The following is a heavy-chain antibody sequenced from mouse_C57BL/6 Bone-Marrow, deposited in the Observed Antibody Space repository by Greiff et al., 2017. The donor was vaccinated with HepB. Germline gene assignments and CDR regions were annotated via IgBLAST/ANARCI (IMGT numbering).Heavy chain of an antibody. J-gene: IGHJ1*03. CDR2: INPNNGGT. CDR3: ARGDWYFDV. CDR1: GYTFTDYY. V-gene: IGHV1-26*01. Sequence: VQLQQSGPELVKPGASVKISCKASGYTFTDYYMNWVKQSHGKSLEWIGDINPNNGGTSYNQKFKGKATLTVDKSSSTAYMELRSLTSEDSAGYYCARGDWYFDVWGTGTTVTVSS.